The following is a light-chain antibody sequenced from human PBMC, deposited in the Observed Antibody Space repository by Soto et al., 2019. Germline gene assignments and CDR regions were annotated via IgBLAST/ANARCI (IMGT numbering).Light chain of an antibody. Sequence: HSVLTQPASVSGSPGQSITISCTGISADVSSSNFVSWYQHRPGKAPSLILYDVSHRPSGVSNRFSGSKAGDTASLTISGLQLEDEADYYCTSYRRGPLYVFGTGTKVTVL. CDR2: DVS. CDR1: SADVSSSNF. CDR3: TSYRRGPLYV. V-gene: IGLV2-14*03. J-gene: IGLJ1*01.